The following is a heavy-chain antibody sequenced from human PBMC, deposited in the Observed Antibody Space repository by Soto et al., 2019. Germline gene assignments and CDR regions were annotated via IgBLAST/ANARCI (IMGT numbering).Heavy chain of an antibody. CDR2: IYHSGST. V-gene: IGHV4-4*02. J-gene: IGHJ6*02. Sequence: QVQLQESGPGLVKPSGTLSLTCAVSGGSISSSNWWSWVRQPPGKGLEWIGEIYHSGSTNYNPSLKSLVTISVDKSKNQFSLKLSSVTAADTAVYYCAKYCGGDCTHYGMDVWGQGTTVTVSS. CDR3: AKYCGGDCTHYGMDV. D-gene: IGHD2-21*02. CDR1: GGSISSSNW.